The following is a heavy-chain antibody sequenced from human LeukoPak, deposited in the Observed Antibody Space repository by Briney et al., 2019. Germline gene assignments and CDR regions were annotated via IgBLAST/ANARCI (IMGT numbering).Heavy chain of an antibody. V-gene: IGHV1-18*01. CDR2: ISAYNGNT. J-gene: IGHJ5*02. Sequence: ASVKVSCKASGYTFTSYGISWVRQAPGQGLEWMGWISAYNGNTNYAQKLQGRVTMTTDTSTSTAYMELRSLRSDDTAVYYCARDPGIAAAGSQGFDPWGQGTLVTVSS. D-gene: IGHD6-13*01. CDR1: GYTFTSYG. CDR3: ARDPGIAAAGSQGFDP.